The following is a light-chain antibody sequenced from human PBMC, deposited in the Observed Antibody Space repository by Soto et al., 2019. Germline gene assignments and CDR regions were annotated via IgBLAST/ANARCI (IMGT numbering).Light chain of an antibody. CDR1: QSVSSSY. V-gene: IGKV3-20*01. CDR3: QQYSRSPST. J-gene: IGKJ5*01. Sequence: EIVLTQSPGTLSLSPGERATLSCRASQSVSSSYLAWYQQKPGQAPRLLIFDAFSRATGIPDRFSGSGSGTDFTLTITRLEPEDFAVYDCQQYSRSPSTFGQGTRLEFK. CDR2: DAF.